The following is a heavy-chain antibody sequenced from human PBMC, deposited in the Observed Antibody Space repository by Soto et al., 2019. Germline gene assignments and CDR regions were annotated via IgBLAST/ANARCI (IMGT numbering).Heavy chain of an antibody. Sequence: GESLKISCKGSGYSFTSYWIGWGRQMPGKGLEWMGIIPPGDSATRYSPSFQGQVTISADMSISTAYLQWSSLKASDTAMYYCARVVPHIVVVTAIREHAFDIWGQGTMVTVSS. CDR1: GYSFTSYW. CDR2: IPPGDSAT. D-gene: IGHD2-21*02. J-gene: IGHJ3*02. CDR3: ARVVPHIVVVTAIREHAFDI. V-gene: IGHV5-51*01.